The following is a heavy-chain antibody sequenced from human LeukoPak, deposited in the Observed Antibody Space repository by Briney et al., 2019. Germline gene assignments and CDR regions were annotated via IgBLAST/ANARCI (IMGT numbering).Heavy chain of an antibody. Sequence: GGSLRLSCAVSGFSFDDYAMHWVRQAPGKGLEWVSGISWNSDNIAYADSVKGRFTISRDNAKNSLYLQMNSLRVEDTALYYCAKGGIHRGYYYYYMDVWGKGTTVIISS. CDR1: GFSFDDYA. J-gene: IGHJ6*03. D-gene: IGHD6-13*01. CDR2: ISWNSDNI. V-gene: IGHV3-9*01. CDR3: AKGGIHRGYYYYYMDV.